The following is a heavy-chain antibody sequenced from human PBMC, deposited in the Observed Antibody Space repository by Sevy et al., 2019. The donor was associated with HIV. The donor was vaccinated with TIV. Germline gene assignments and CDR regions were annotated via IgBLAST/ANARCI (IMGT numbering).Heavy chain of an antibody. Sequence: GGSLRLSCAVSGFTFNTYNMNWVRQAPGKGLEWVSYISYTSTTIYYADSVRGRFTISRDNAKNTLYLQMNSLRDEDTAEYYCASSDATSRFGYYYFARDFWGQGTSVTVSS. V-gene: IGHV3-48*02. J-gene: IGHJ6*02. CDR3: ASSDATSRFGYYYFARDF. CDR2: ISYTSTTI. CDR1: GFTFNTYN. D-gene: IGHD3-22*01.